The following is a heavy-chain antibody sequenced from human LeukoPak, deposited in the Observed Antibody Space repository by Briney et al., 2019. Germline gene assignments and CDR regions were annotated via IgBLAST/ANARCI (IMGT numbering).Heavy chain of an antibody. CDR1: GFIFSDFA. V-gene: IGHV3-23*01. CDR3: AKARSGNNYYFDY. D-gene: IGHD1/OR15-1a*01. CDR2: MSASGSHT. J-gene: IGHJ4*02. Sequence: GGSLRLSCAASGFIFSDFAMSWVRQAPGKGLEWVSGMSASGSHTHSADFVKGRFTISRDNFKNTLYLQMNGLRVEDTAVYYCAKARSGNNYYFDYWGQGTLVTVSS.